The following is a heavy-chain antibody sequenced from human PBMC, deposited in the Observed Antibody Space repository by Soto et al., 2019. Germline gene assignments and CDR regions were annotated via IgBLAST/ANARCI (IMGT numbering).Heavy chain of an antibody. V-gene: IGHV1-18*01. CDR3: VRDLDGSGSYYTDY. Sequence: ASVKVSCKASGYAFSHYGTSWVRQAPGQGLEWMGWIGAYNGNTNYAQKLQGRITMTTDTSTGTAYMELRSLRSDDTAVYFCVRDLDGSGSYYTDYWGQGTLVTVSS. CDR2: IGAYNGNT. D-gene: IGHD3-10*01. J-gene: IGHJ4*02. CDR1: GYAFSHYG.